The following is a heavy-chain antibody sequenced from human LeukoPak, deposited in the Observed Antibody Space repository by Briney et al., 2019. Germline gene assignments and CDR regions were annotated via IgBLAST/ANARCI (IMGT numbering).Heavy chain of an antibody. Sequence: ASVKVSCKASGYTFTSYGISWVRQAPGQGLEWMGWISAYNGNTNYAQKLQGRVTMTTDTSTSTAYVELRSLRSDDTAVYYCARDRPPFDFWSGYYRFDYWGQGTLVTVSS. V-gene: IGHV1-18*01. CDR1: GYTFTSYG. D-gene: IGHD3-3*01. J-gene: IGHJ4*02. CDR2: ISAYNGNT. CDR3: ARDRPPFDFWSGYYRFDY.